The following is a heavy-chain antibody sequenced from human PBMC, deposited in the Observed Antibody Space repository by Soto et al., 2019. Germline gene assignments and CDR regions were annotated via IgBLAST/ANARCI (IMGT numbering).Heavy chain of an antibody. D-gene: IGHD5-18*01. J-gene: IGHJ4*02. V-gene: IGHV1-2*04. CDR1: GYTFTGYY. CDR3: ATEPQPEADRTGIRLEGFDY. CDR2: INPNSGGT. Sequence: ASVKVSCKASGYTFTGYYMHWVRQAPGQGLEWMGWINPNSGGTNYAQKFQGWVTMTRDTSISTAYMELSRLRSDDTAVYYCATEPQPEADRTGIRLEGFDYWGQGTLVTVSS.